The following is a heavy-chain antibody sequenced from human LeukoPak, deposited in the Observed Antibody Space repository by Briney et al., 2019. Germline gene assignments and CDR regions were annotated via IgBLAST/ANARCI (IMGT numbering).Heavy chain of an antibody. J-gene: IGHJ1*01. Sequence: PSETLSLTCTVSGGSISSYYWSWIRQPPGKGLEWIGYIYYSGSTNYNPSLKSGVTISVDTSKNQFSLKLSSVTAADTAVYYCASVPESGYCSSTSCYEGSEYFQHWGQGTLVTVSS. D-gene: IGHD2-2*01. V-gene: IGHV4-59*01. CDR3: ASVPESGYCSSTSCYEGSEYFQH. CDR1: GGSISSYY. CDR2: IYYSGST.